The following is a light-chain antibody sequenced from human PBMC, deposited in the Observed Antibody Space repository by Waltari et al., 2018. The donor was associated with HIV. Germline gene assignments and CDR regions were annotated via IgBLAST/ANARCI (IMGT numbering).Light chain of an antibody. Sequence: QSVLTQPPSVSGAPGQRVTISCTGSSSTIGAGLDVHWYQQLPGTAPKLPIYNNSNRPSGVPDRFSGSKSGTSASLAITGLQAEDEADYYCQSYDSSLSGSDVFGTGTKVTVL. V-gene: IGLV1-40*01. CDR2: NNS. CDR1: SSTIGAGLD. CDR3: QSYDSSLSGSDV. J-gene: IGLJ1*01.